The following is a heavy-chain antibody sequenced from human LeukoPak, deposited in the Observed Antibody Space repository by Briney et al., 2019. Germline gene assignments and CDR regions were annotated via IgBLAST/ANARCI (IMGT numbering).Heavy chain of an antibody. CDR1: GYTFTAYY. J-gene: IGHJ4*02. CDR2: INSNSGAI. D-gene: IGHD1-26*01. Sequence: ASVKVSCKTSGYTFTAYYIHWVRQAPGQGLEWMGWINSNSGAINYAQKFQGRVTMTGDTSISTAYMELSSLRSDDTAVYYCARDGGSYDYWGQGTLVTVSS. V-gene: IGHV1-2*02. CDR3: ARDGGSYDY.